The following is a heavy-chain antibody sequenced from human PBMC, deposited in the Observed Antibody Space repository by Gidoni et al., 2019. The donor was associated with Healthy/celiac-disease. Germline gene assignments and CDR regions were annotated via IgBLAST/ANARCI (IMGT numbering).Heavy chain of an antibody. J-gene: IGHJ4*02. V-gene: IGHV1-69*06. CDR1: GGTFSSYA. Sequence: QVQLVQSGAEVKKPGSSVKVSCKASGGTFSSYAIRWVRQAPGQGLEWMGGIIPIFGTANYAQKFQGRVTITADKSTSTAYMELSSLRSEDTAVYYCAREWKRSGDRTGVRYFDYWGQGTLVTVSS. D-gene: IGHD4-17*01. CDR2: IIPIFGTA. CDR3: AREWKRSGDRTGVRYFDY.